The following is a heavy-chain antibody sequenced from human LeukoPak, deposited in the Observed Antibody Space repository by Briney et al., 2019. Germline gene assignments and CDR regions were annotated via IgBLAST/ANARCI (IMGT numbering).Heavy chain of an antibody. J-gene: IGHJ4*02. CDR3: AREGGSGSYLEY. V-gene: IGHV3-48*03. Sequence: GGSLRLSCAASGFTFSSYEMNWVRQAPGKGLEWVSYISSSGSTIYYADSVKGRFTISRDNAKNSLYLQMNSLRAEDTAVYYCAREGGSGSYLEYWGQGTLVTVSS. CDR1: GFTFSSYE. D-gene: IGHD3-10*01. CDR2: ISSSGSTI.